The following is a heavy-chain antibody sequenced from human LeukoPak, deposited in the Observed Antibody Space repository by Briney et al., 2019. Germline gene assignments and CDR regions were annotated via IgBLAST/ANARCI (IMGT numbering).Heavy chain of an antibody. CDR3: AKDFSPSDGGFDY. CDR1: GFTFSNYA. V-gene: IGHV3-23*01. Sequence: PGGSLRLSCAASGFTFSNYAMTWVRQTPGRGLQWVSAISGSSDNTYYADSVKGRFTISRDNSKNTMYMQMSSLRAEDTALYYCAKDFSPSDGGFDYWGQGTLVTVSS. J-gene: IGHJ4*02. D-gene: IGHD5-24*01. CDR2: ISGSSDNT.